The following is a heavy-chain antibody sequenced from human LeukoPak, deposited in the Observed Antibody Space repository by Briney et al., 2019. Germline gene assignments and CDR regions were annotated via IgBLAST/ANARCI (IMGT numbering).Heavy chain of an antibody. CDR2: FTGFGASGGRT. Sequence: GGSLRLSCAASGFTFSDYYMSWIRQAPGKGLEWVSTFTGFGASGGRTYYADSVTGRSTISRDNSRNTLYLQMNNLRAEDTALYYCASRPNSYPGALDYWGQGTLVTVSS. D-gene: IGHD5-18*01. CDR1: GFTFSDYY. J-gene: IGHJ4*02. V-gene: IGHV3-23*01. CDR3: ASRPNSYPGALDY.